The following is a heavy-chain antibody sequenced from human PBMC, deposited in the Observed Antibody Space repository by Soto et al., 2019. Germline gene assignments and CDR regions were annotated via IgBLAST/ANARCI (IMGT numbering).Heavy chain of an antibody. CDR1: GFTFSDHY. CDR3: AIYGDYEQYFQH. CDR2: TRNKANSYTT. J-gene: IGHJ1*01. V-gene: IGHV3-72*01. D-gene: IGHD4-17*01. Sequence: EVPLVESGGGLVQPGGSLRLSCAASGFTFSDHYMDWVRQAPGKGLEWVGRTRNKANSYTTEYAASVKGRFTISRDDSKNSLYLQMNSLKTEDTAVYYCAIYGDYEQYFQHWGQGTLVTVSS.